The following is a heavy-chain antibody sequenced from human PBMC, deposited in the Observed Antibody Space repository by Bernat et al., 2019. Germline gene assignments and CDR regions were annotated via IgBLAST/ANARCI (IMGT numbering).Heavy chain of an antibody. CDR3: ARGRAGDY. CDR2: INHSGST. D-gene: IGHD1-14*01. CDR1: SGSFSGYY. J-gene: IGHJ4*02. Sequence: QVQLQQWGAGLLKPSETLSLTCAVYSGSFSGYYWSWIRQPPGKGLEWIGEINHSGSTNYNPSLKSRVTISVDTSKNQFSLKLSSVTAADTAVYYCARGRAGDYWGQGTLVTVSS. V-gene: IGHV4-34*01.